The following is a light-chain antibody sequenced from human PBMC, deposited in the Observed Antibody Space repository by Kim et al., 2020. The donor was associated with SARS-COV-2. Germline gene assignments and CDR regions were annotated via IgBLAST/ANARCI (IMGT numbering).Light chain of an antibody. V-gene: IGLV3-21*04. CDR2: YDS. CDR1: NIGSKS. J-gene: IGLJ2*01. Sequence: SYELTQPPSVSVAPGKTARITCGGNNIGSKSVHWYQQKPGQAPVLVIYYDSDRPSGIPERFSGSNSGNMATLTISRVEAGDEADYYCQVWDNSSDHVVFG. CDR3: QVWDNSSDHVV.